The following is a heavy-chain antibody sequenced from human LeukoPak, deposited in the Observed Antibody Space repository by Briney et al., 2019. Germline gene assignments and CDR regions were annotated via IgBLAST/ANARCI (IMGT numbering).Heavy chain of an antibody. V-gene: IGHV4-30-2*01. D-gene: IGHD2-15*01. Sequence: PSETLSLTCTVSGGSISSSSYYWSWIRQPPGKGLEWIGYIYHTGSTYYNPSLKSRVTISADRSKNQFSLNLSSVTAADTAVYYCARDTCRGASCHPYYLHYWGQGTLVTVSS. CDR1: GGSISSSSYY. CDR2: IYHTGST. CDR3: ARDTCRGASCHPYYLHY. J-gene: IGHJ4*02.